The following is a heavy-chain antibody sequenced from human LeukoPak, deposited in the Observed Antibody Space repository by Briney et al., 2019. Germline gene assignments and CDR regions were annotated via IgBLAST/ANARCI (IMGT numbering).Heavy chain of an antibody. CDR1: GYPISSGYY. CDR3: ARRVFPDYFDY. CDR2: IYQSGST. D-gene: IGHD2/OR15-2a*01. Sequence: PSETLSLTCTVSGYPISSGYYWGWIRKPPGKGLEWIGSIYQSGSTHHNPSLKSRLTISIDTSKNQFSLKLSSVTAADTAIYYCARRVFPDYFDYWGQGTLVTVSS. J-gene: IGHJ4*02. V-gene: IGHV4-38-2*02.